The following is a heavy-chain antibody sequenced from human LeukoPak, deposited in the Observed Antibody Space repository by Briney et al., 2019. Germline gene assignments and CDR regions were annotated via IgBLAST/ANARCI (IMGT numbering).Heavy chain of an antibody. J-gene: IGHJ4*02. Sequence: GSGPTLVNPTQTLTLTCTFSGFSLSDTAVGVHWIRRPPGKALEWLALVYWNDDNKYSPSLRSRLTVTKDSSKNQVVLIMTNMDPVDTATYYCTHSSGWTTDFWGQGILVTVSS. CDR3: THSSGWTTDF. CDR2: VYWNDDN. D-gene: IGHD6-19*01. V-gene: IGHV2-5*01. CDR1: GFSLSDTAVG.